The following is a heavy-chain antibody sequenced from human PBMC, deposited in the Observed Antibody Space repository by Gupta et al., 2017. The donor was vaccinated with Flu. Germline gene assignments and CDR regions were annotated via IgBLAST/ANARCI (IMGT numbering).Heavy chain of an antibody. CDR3: ARQPFCSSTNCLTYFDY. CDR2: ISNGGSSS. CDR1: GFTFSNYW. V-gene: IGHV3-74*01. J-gene: IGHJ4*02. Sequence: EVQMVNSGGGLVQPGGSLRLSCVVSGFTFSNYWMHWVRQAPGKGLVWVSRISNGGSSSSYADSVKGRFTISRDNAENTLYLQMNGLRAEDTAVYYCARQPFCSSTNCLTYFDYWGQGTLVTVSS. D-gene: IGHD2-2*01.